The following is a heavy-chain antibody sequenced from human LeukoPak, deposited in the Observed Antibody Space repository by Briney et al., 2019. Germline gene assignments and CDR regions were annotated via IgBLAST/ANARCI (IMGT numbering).Heavy chain of an antibody. CDR2: ISGRSSTI. J-gene: IGHJ4*02. CDR1: AFTFSDYS. D-gene: IGHD1-26*01. V-gene: IGHV3-48*01. CDR3: ARDRLTSGSYFFDY. Sequence: GGSLRLSCAASAFTFSDYSMNWVRQAPGKGLEWISYISGRSSTIYYADSVRGRFTISRDNVKNSMYLQMNSLRAEDTAVYYCARDRLTSGSYFFDYWGQGTLVTVSS.